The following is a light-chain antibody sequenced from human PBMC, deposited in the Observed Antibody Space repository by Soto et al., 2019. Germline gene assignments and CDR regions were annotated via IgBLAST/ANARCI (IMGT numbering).Light chain of an antibody. J-gene: IGKJ4*01. V-gene: IGKV3-11*01. CDR1: QSVSSS. Sequence: ELVLTQSPATLSLSPGERATLSCRASQSVSSSLAWYQQKPGQAPRLLIYAASNRATGIPTRFSGSGSGTDFTLTISSLEPEDFGVYYCQQRSDWPPSLTFGGGTKVEIK. CDR3: QQRSDWPPSLT. CDR2: AAS.